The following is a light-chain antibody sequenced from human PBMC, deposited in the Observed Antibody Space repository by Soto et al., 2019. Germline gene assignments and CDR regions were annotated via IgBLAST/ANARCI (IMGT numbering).Light chain of an antibody. V-gene: IGKV1-5*01. J-gene: IGKJ4*01. Sequence: DIQLIQSPATLSASVGDRITITCRASENIFKFFAWYQQRSGRAPNLLIYAASDLETGDPSRFSGRGYGTEFTLTIDSLQPDDSATYYCQHYNAQSITFGGGTKVDVK. CDR3: QHYNAQSIT. CDR1: ENIFKF. CDR2: AAS.